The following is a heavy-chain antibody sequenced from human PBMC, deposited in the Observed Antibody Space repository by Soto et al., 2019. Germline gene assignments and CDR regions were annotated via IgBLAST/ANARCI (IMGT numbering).Heavy chain of an antibody. V-gene: IGHV2-5*02. D-gene: IGHD3-16*01. CDR2: IYWDDDK. J-gene: IGHJ4*02. Sequence: QITLKESGPTLAKPTQTLTLTCTFSGFSLTSRPVGVGWVRQPPGKALEWLAFIYWDDDKRYSPSLRSTLTVSKDASKNQVVLTLTNMDLVDTATYYCAHRRNYDGSWNEGVFDYWGQGILVTVSS. CDR3: AHRRNYDGSWNEGVFDY. CDR1: GFSLTSRPVG.